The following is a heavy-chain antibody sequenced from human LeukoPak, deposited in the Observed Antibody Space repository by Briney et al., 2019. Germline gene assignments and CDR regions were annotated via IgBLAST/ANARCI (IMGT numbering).Heavy chain of an antibody. V-gene: IGHV3-49*04. CDR2: IRSKAYGGTT. Sequence: PGGSLRLSCTASGFTFSDYAMSWVRQAPGKGLEWVGFIRSKAYGGTTEYAASVKGRFTISRDDSKSIAYLQMNSLKTEDTAVYYCTRDSGNDYWGQGTLVTVSS. CDR3: TRDSGNDY. J-gene: IGHJ4*02. D-gene: IGHD3-10*01. CDR1: GFTFSDYA.